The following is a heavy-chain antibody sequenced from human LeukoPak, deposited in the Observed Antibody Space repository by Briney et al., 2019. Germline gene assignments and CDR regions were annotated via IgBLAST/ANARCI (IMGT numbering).Heavy chain of an antibody. CDR1: RGSVSSSTYY. CDR2: IYYTGST. J-gene: IGHJ4*02. CDR3: TAEKNGSPHY. D-gene: IGHD2-8*01. V-gene: IGHV4-39*07. Sequence: SEALSLTCTVPRGSVSSSTYYWSWVRQPPGKGLGWIASIYYTGSTYYNPSLKSRVTISLDMSKNEFFLTMTSVTAADTAVYFCTAEKNGSPHYWGQGTQVTVSS.